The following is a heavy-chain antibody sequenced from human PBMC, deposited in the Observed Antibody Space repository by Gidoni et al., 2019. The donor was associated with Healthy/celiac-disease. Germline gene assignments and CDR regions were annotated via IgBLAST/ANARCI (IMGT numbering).Heavy chain of an antibody. CDR3: ARGYYDSSGYCLEN. CDR2: IWYDGSNK. Sequence: QVQLVESGGGVVQPGRSLILSCAASGFTFSSYGMHWVRQAPGKGLEWVAVIWYDGSNKYYAYSVKGRFTISRDNSKNTLYLQMNSLRAEDTAVYYCARGYYDSSGYCLENWGQGTLVTVSS. V-gene: IGHV3-33*01. CDR1: GFTFSSYG. D-gene: IGHD3-22*01. J-gene: IGHJ4*02.